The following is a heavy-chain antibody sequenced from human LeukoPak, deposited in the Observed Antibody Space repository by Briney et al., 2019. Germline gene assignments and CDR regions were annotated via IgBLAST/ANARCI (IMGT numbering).Heavy chain of an antibody. Sequence: GASVKVSCKASGYTFTGYYMHWVRQAPGQGLEWMGWINPNSGGTNYAQKFQGRVTMTRDTSISTAYMELSRLRSDDTAVYYCARSNWVRGVIIRFDPWGQGTLVTVSS. V-gene: IGHV1-2*02. CDR1: GYTFTGYY. J-gene: IGHJ5*02. CDR2: INPNSGGT. D-gene: IGHD3-10*01. CDR3: ARSNWVRGVIIRFDP.